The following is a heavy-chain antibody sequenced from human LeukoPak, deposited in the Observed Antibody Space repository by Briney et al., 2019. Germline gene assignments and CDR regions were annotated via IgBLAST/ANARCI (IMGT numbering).Heavy chain of an antibody. V-gene: IGHV4-39*01. J-gene: IGHJ5*02. D-gene: IGHD2-15*01. CDR3: ARVVVNWFDP. Sequence: PSETLSLTCSVSGGSISSSSYYWGWIRQPPGKGLEWIGSIYYSGSTYYNPSLKSRVTISVDTSKNQFSLKLSSVTAADTAVYYCARVVVNWFDPWGQGTLVTVSS. CDR2: IYYSGST. CDR1: GGSISSSSYY.